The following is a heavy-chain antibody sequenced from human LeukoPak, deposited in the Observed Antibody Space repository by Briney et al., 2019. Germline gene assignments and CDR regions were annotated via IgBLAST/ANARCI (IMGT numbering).Heavy chain of an antibody. V-gene: IGHV4-59*01. CDR1: GGSISSYY. J-gene: IGHJ5*02. CDR3: ARGSVLRYFDWLRRGGTADWFDP. D-gene: IGHD3-9*01. Sequence: PSETLSLTCTVSGGSISSYYWSWIRQPPGKGLEWIGYIYYSGSTNYNPSLKSRVTISVDTSKNQFSLKLSSVTAADTAVYYCARGSVLRYFDWLRRGGTADWFDPRGQGTLVTVSS. CDR2: IYYSGST.